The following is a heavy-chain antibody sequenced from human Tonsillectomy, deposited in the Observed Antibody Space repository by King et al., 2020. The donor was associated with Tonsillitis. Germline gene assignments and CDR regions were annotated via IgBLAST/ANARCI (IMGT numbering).Heavy chain of an antibody. J-gene: IGHJ6*02. D-gene: IGHD5-18*01. V-gene: IGHV3-30*18. Sequence: VQLVESGGGVVQPGRSLRLSCAASGFTFSSYGMHWVRQAPGKGLEWVAVISYDGSNKYYADSVKGRFTISRDNSKNTLYLQMNSLRGEDTAVYYCAKERGDVDPGSYGMDVWGQGTTVTVSS. CDR2: ISYDGSNK. CDR3: AKERGDVDPGSYGMDV. CDR1: GFTFSSYG.